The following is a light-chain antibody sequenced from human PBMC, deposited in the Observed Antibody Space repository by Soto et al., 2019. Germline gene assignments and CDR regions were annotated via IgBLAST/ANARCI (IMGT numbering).Light chain of an antibody. CDR1: SSDIGGYNY. V-gene: IGLV2-14*01. CDR2: EVS. Sequence: QSVLTQPASVSGSPGQSITISCTGTSSDIGGYNYVSWYQQHPDKAPKLMIYEVSSRPSGVSNRFSGSKSGNTASLTISGLQAEDEADYYCSSYTSTTTLVFGGGTKVTVL. J-gene: IGLJ3*02. CDR3: SSYTSTTTLV.